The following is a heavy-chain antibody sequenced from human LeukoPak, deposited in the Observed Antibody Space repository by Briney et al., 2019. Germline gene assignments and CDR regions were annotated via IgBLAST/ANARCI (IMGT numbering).Heavy chain of an antibody. CDR2: ISSSSSTI. V-gene: IGHV3-48*01. D-gene: IGHD3-10*01. CDR3: ARDQRMNYYGSGSLFSNWFDP. Sequence: GGSLRLSCAASGFTFSSYSMNWVRQAPGKGLEWVSYISSSSSTIYYADSVKGRFTISRDNAKNSLYLQMNSLRSDDTAVYYCARDQRMNYYGSGSLFSNWFDPWGQGTLVTVSS. CDR1: GFTFSSYS. J-gene: IGHJ5*02.